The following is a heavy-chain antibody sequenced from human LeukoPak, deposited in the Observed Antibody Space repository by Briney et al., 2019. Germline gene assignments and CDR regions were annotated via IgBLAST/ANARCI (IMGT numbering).Heavy chain of an antibody. V-gene: IGHV3-33*01. CDR2: IWFDGSQQ. Sequence: GGSLRLSCAASGYTFTDHGMHWVRQAPGKGLEWVADIWFDGSQQYYADAVKGRFTISRDISKSILYLQMNSLRAEDTGVYYCARDLAAGRLDFRGWGTLVTVS. CDR3: ARDLAAGRLDF. J-gene: IGHJ4*02. CDR1: GYTFTDHG. D-gene: IGHD6-19*01.